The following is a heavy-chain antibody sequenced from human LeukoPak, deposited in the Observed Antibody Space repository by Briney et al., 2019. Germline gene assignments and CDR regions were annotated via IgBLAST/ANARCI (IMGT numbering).Heavy chain of an antibody. CDR3: ATGGDGFFDY. CDR1: GVTFSSYA. D-gene: IGHD1-14*01. CDR2: IITIFGTA. Sequence: SVKVSCKASGVTFSSYAISWVRQAPGQGLEWMGGIITIFGTANYAQKFQGRVTITTDESTSTAYMELSSLRSEDTAVYYCATGGDGFFDYWGQGTLVTVSS. V-gene: IGHV1-69*05. J-gene: IGHJ4*02.